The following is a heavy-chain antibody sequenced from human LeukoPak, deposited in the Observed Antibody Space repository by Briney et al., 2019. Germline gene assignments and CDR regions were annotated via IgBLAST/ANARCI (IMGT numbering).Heavy chain of an antibody. CDR1: GGSFSGYC. D-gene: IGHD1-7*01. J-gene: IGHJ5*02. CDR2: INHSGST. CDR3: ARGLGNWNYSDWFDL. V-gene: IGHV4-34*01. Sequence: SDTLSPTCAVYGGSFSGYCWGWIRQPPGKGLEWIGEINHSGSTNYNPSLKSRVTISVDTSKNQFSLKLSSVTAADTAVYYCARGLGNWNYSDWFDLWGEGTLVTVSS.